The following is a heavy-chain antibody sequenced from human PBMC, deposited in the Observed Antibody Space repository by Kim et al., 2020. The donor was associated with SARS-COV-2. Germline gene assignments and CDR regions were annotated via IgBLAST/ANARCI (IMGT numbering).Heavy chain of an antibody. D-gene: IGHD3-3*01. V-gene: IGHV4-59*01. Sequence: KSRVTISVDTSKNQFSLKLSSVTAADTAVYYCARERITIFGVVIRDAFDIWGQGTMVTVSS. J-gene: IGHJ3*02. CDR3: ARERITIFGVVIRDAFDI.